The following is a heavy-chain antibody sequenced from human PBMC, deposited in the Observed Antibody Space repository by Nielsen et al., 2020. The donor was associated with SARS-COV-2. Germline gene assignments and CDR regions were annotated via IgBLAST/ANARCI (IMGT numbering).Heavy chain of an antibody. CDR2: ISYDGSNK. V-gene: IGHV3-30*18. CDR3: AKDFRAGSGCDY. J-gene: IGHJ4*02. D-gene: IGHD6-19*01. CDR1: GFTFSSYG. Sequence: GQSLTISCAASGFTFSSYGMHWVRQAPGKGLEWVAAISYDGSNKYYADSVKGRFTISRDNSKNTLYLQMNSLRAEDTAVYYCAKDFRAGSGCDYWGQGSLVTVSS.